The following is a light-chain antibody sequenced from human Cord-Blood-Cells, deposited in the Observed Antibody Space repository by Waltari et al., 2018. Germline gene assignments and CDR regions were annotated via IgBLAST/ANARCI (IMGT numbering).Light chain of an antibody. Sequence: QSALTQPASVSGSPGQSITISCTGTSRDVGGYNYVSWYQQHPGKAPKLMIYDVSNRPSGVSNLFSGSKSGNTASLTISGLQAEDEADYYCSSYTSSSTYVFGTGTNVTVL. CDR2: DVS. CDR3: SSYTSSSTYV. V-gene: IGLV2-14*01. J-gene: IGLJ1*01. CDR1: SRDVGGYNY.